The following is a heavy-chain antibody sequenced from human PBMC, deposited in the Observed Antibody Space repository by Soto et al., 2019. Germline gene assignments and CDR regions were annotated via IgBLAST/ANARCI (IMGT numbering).Heavy chain of an antibody. J-gene: IGHJ6*02. CDR3: ARVDNLVVVVAARRHYYYGMDV. D-gene: IGHD2-15*01. CDR1: GGSISSSNW. Sequence: SETLSLPCAVSGGSISSSNWWRWVRQPPGKGLEWIGEIYHSGSTNYNPSLQSRSTISVDKFKNQFSLKLGSVTAADTAVYYCARVDNLVVVVAARRHYYYGMDVWGQGTTVTVSS. V-gene: IGHV4-4*02. CDR2: IYHSGST.